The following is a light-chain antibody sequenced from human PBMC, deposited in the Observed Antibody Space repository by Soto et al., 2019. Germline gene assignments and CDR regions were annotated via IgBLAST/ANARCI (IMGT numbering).Light chain of an antibody. CDR3: LLFYRDAWV. Sequence: QAVVTQEPSLTVSPGGTVTLTCASSTGAVTSGYYANWFQQKPGQAPRALISSTSNKHSWTPARFSSSLLGGKAALTLSGVQPEDEAEYYCLLFYRDAWVFGGGTKLTVL. CDR2: STS. V-gene: IGLV7-43*01. J-gene: IGLJ3*02. CDR1: TGAVTSGYY.